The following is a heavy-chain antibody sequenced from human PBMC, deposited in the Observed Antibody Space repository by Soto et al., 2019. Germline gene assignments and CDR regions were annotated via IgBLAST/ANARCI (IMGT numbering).Heavy chain of an antibody. J-gene: IGHJ4*02. V-gene: IGHV4-4*02. CDR1: SGSISSGNW. CDR3: ARRSTEIPSSSEIDY. CDR2: IYHSGST. Sequence: QVQLQESGPGLVKPSGTLSLTCAVSSGSISSGNWWSWVRQPPGKGLEWIGEIYHSGSTNYNPSLKSRVTISVDKSKNQFSLKLSSVTAADTAVYYCARRSTEIPSSSEIDYWGQGTLVTVSS.